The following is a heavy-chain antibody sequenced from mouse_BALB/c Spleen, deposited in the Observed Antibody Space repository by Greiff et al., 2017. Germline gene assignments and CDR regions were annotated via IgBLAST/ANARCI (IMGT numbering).Heavy chain of an antibody. V-gene: IGHV2-9-2*01. CDR2: IWTGGGT. J-gene: IGHJ3*01. Sequence: VKLVESGPGLVAPSQSLSITCTVSGFSLTSYDISWIRQPPGKGLEWLGVIWTGGGTNYNSAFMSRLSISKDNSKSQVFLKMNSLQTDDTAIYYCVRGYGNYGFAYWGQGTLVTVSA. CDR3: VRGYGNYGFAY. CDR1: GFSLTSYD. D-gene: IGHD2-10*02.